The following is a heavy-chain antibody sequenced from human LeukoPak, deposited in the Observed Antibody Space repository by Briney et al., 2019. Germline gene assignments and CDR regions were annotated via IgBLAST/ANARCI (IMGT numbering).Heavy chain of an antibody. CDR2: ISHDGSNR. Sequence: GRSLRLSCAASGFTFSTYAMHWVRQAPGKGLEWAAVISHDGSNRYYGDSVKGRFTISRDNSKNTLYLQMNSLRAEDTAVYYCARPVSSGYYGRLDYWGQGTLVTVSS. V-gene: IGHV3-30*04. CDR1: GFTFSTYA. CDR3: ARPVSSGYYGRLDY. D-gene: IGHD3-22*01. J-gene: IGHJ4*02.